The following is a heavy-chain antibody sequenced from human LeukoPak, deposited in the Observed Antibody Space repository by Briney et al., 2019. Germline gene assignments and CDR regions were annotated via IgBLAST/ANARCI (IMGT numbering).Heavy chain of an antibody. V-gene: IGHV4-4*07. D-gene: IGHD6-19*01. Sequence: PSETLSLTCTVSGGSISSYYWSWIRQPAVRGLEWIGRIYTSGSTNYNPSLKSRVTMSVDTSKNQFSLKLSSVTAADTAVYYCARDSPFGSGWVDAFAIWGQGTMVTVSS. J-gene: IGHJ3*02. CDR2: IYTSGST. CDR1: GGSISSYY. CDR3: ARDSPFGSGWVDAFAI.